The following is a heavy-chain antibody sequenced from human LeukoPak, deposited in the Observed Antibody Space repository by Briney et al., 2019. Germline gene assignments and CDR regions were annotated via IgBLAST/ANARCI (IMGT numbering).Heavy chain of an antibody. CDR3: AKDSYSGYHRAGFDP. V-gene: IGHV3-23*01. CDR2: ISGSGGST. J-gene: IGHJ5*02. D-gene: IGHD5-12*01. CDR1: GFTFSSYA. Sequence: GGSLRLPCAASGFTFSSYAMSWVRQAPGKGLEWVSAISGSGGSTYYADSVKGRFTISRDNSKNTLYLQMNSLRAEDTAVYYCAKDSYSGYHRAGFDPWGQGTLVTVSS.